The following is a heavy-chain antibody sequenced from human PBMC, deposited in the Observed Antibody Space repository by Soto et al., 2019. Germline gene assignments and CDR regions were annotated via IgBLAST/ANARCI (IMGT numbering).Heavy chain of an antibody. J-gene: IGHJ4*02. CDR2: IYYSGST. V-gene: IGHV4-59*01. Sequence: QVQLQESGPGLVKPSETLSLTCTVSGGSISSYYWSWIRQPPGKGLEWIGYIYYSGSTNYNPSLKSRITISVDTSKNQFSLKLSSVTAADTAVYYCADGDDYGDYGYWGQGTLVTVSS. CDR1: GGSISSYY. D-gene: IGHD4-17*01. CDR3: ADGDDYGDYGY.